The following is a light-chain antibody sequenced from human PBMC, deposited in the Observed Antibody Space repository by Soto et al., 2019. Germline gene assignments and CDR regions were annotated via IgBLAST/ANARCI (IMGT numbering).Light chain of an antibody. CDR1: QSVGRNY. V-gene: IGKV3-20*01. CDR2: DAS. CDR3: QQYIRWPIT. Sequence: EIVLTQSPGTLSLSPGESATLSCRASQSVGRNYLAWFQHKPDQAPRLLIYDASNRATGVPDRFSGSGSGTEFTLTISSLQSEDFAVYYCQQYIRWPITFGGGTKVEIK. J-gene: IGKJ4*01.